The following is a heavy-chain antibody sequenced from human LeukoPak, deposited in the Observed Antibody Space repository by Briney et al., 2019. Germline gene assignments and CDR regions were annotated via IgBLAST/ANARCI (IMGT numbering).Heavy chain of an antibody. Sequence: SQTLSLTCAVSGGSISSGGYSWSWIRQPPGKGLEWIGYIYHSGSTYYNPSLKSRVTISVDRSKNQFSLKLSSVTAADTAVYYCARGRGTRYCSSTSCYGMDVWGQGTTVTVSS. CDR1: GGSISSGGYS. CDR2: IYHSGST. D-gene: IGHD2-2*01. V-gene: IGHV4-30-2*01. CDR3: ARGRGTRYCSSTSCYGMDV. J-gene: IGHJ6*02.